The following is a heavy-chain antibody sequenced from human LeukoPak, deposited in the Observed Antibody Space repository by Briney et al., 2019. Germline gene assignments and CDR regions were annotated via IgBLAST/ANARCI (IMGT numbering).Heavy chain of an antibody. J-gene: IGHJ4*02. V-gene: IGHV3-21*01. Sequence: GGSLRLSCAASGFTFSSYSMNWVRQAPGKGLEWVSSISSSSSYIYYADSVKGRFTISRDNAKNSLYLQMNSLGAEDTAVYYCARGIVATIGGDYWGQGTLVTVSS. CDR1: GFTFSSYS. CDR2: ISSSSSYI. CDR3: ARGIVATIGGDY. D-gene: IGHD5-12*01.